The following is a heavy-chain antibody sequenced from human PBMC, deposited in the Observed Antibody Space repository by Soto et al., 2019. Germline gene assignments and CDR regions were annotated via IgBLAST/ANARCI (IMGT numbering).Heavy chain of an antibody. D-gene: IGHD6-19*01. Sequence: QVQLVQSGAEVKKPGSSVKVSCKASGGTFSSYAISWVRQAPGQGLEWMGGIIPIFGTANYAQKFQGRVTITAYESTSTAYMELSSLRSEDTAVYYCARGQYSSGWFQTNPTDAFDIWGQGTMVTVSS. CDR3: ARGQYSSGWFQTNPTDAFDI. J-gene: IGHJ3*02. CDR2: IIPIFGTA. V-gene: IGHV1-69*12. CDR1: GGTFSSYA.